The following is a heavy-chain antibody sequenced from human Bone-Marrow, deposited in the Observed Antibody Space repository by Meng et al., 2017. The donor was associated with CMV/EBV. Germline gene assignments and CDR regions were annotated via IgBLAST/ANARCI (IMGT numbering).Heavy chain of an antibody. Sequence: VKVSCKASRDTFSSYTISWVRQAPGQGLEWMGGIIPIFGTANYAQKFHGRVTITTDESTTTVYMELSSLKIEDTAVYYCARRTPIVGATSSPFDSWGQGTLVTVSS. CDR2: IIPIFGTA. J-gene: IGHJ5*01. CDR3: ARRTPIVGATSSPFDS. V-gene: IGHV1-69*05. D-gene: IGHD1-26*01. CDR1: RDTFSSYT.